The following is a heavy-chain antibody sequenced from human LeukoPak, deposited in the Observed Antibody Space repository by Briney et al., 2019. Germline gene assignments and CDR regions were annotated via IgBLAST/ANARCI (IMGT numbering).Heavy chain of an antibody. CDR1: GGSISSSSYY. J-gene: IGHJ4*02. CDR3: ARHEGSSGYYIWYFDY. D-gene: IGHD3-22*01. V-gene: IGHV4-39*01. CDR2: IYYSGST. Sequence: SETLSLTCTVSGGSISSSSYYWGWIRQPPGKGLEWIGSIYYSGSTYYNPSLKSRVTISVDTSKNQFSLKLSSVTAADTAVYYCARHEGSSGYYIWYFDYWGQGTLVTVSS.